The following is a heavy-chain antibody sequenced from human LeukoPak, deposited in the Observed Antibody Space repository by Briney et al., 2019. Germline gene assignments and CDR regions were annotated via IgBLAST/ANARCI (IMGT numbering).Heavy chain of an antibody. CDR3: ARHSPHYYYMDV. CDR1: GYSISSGYC. Sequence: SETLSLTCTVSGYSISSGYCWAWIRQPPGKGLEWIGSICHSGSTYYNPSLKSRGTISIDTSKNQFSLKLSSVTAADTAVYYCARHSPHYYYMDVWGKGTTVTVSS. V-gene: IGHV4-38-2*02. J-gene: IGHJ6*03. CDR2: ICHSGST.